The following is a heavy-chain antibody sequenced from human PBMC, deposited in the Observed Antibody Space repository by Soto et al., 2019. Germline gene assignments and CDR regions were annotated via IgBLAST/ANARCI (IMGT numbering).Heavy chain of an antibody. V-gene: IGHV1-2*02. Sequence: ASVKVSCKASGYTFTGYYMHWVRQAPGQGLEWMGWINPNSGGTNYAQKFQGRVTMTRDTSISTAYMELSRLRSDDTAVYYCARDSQYSYDSSGPPLAYGMDVWGQGTTVTVSS. J-gene: IGHJ6*02. D-gene: IGHD3-22*01. CDR3: ARDSQYSYDSSGPPLAYGMDV. CDR2: INPNSGGT. CDR1: GYTFTGYY.